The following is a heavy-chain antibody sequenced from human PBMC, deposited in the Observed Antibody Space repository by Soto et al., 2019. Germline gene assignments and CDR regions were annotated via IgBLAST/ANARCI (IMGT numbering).Heavy chain of an antibody. D-gene: IGHD3-22*01. Sequence: GASVKLSCKASGGTFSSYAISWVRQAPGQGLEWMGGIIPLFGTAKYAQNFQGRITITADESTNTAYMELRSLRSQDTAVYYCARGVHYDSSGYYYFYWGQGTLVTVSS. V-gene: IGHV1-69*13. CDR3: ARGVHYDSSGYYYFY. CDR1: GGTFSSYA. J-gene: IGHJ4*02. CDR2: IIPLFGTA.